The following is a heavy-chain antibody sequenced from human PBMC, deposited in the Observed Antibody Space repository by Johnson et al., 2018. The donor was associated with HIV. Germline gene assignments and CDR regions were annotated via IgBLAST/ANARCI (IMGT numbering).Heavy chain of an antibody. CDR3: ARDALESPWGFDI. CDR1: GFTFSSYA. V-gene: IGHV3-66*01. D-gene: IGHD7-27*01. J-gene: IGHJ3*02. Sequence: VQLVESGGGLVQPGGSLRLSCAASGFTFSSYAMSWVRQVPGKGLEWVSLINSGGTTYYADSVKGRFIISRDESNNTLYLQMNSLRADDTAIYYCARDALESPWGFDIWGQGTMVAVSS. CDR2: INSGGTT.